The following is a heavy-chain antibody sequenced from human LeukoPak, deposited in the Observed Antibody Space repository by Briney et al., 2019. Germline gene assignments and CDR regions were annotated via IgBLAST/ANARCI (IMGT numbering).Heavy chain of an antibody. V-gene: IGHV3-7*04. J-gene: IGHJ4*02. Sequence: GGSLRLSCAASGFTFSTYWMTWVRQAPGKGLEWLANIKQEGSEKYYVDSVKGRFTISRDNAKNSLYLQVNSLRAEDTAVYYCARSLGYCSGGSCFPFDYWGQGTLVTVSS. CDR1: GFTFSTYW. CDR3: ARSLGYCSGGSCFPFDY. D-gene: IGHD2-15*01. CDR2: IKQEGSEK.